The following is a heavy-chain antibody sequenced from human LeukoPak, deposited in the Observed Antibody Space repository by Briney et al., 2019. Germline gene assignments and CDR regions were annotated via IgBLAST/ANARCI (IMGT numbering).Heavy chain of an antibody. D-gene: IGHD1-26*01. J-gene: IGHJ4*02. Sequence: GGPLTLSCAVSGFTFSRFSMTWVRQAPGKGLEWVSSISSSSSYIYYRDSVKGRFTISRDNAKNSLYLQMHSLRAEDTAVYYCALVGATSWAPFDYWGQGTLVTVSS. V-gene: IGHV3-21*01. CDR2: ISSSSSYI. CDR3: ALVGATSWAPFDY. CDR1: GFTFSRFS.